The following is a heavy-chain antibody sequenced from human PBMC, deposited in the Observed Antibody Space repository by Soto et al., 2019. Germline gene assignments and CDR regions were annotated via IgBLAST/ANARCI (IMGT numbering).Heavy chain of an antibody. CDR1: GGSISSYY. CDR3: ARVYSNYAPRYYGMDV. CDR2: IYYSGST. J-gene: IGHJ6*02. V-gene: IGHV4-59*01. Sequence: SETLSLTCTVSGGSISSYYWSWIRQPPGKGLEWIGYIYYSGSTNYNPSLKSRVTISVDTSKNQFSLKLSSVTAADTAVYYCARVYSNYAPRYYGMDVWGQGTTVTVSS. D-gene: IGHD4-4*01.